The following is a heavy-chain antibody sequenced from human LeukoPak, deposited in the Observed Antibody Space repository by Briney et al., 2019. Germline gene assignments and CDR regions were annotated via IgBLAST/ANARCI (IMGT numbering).Heavy chain of an antibody. D-gene: IGHD5-12*01. V-gene: IGHV3-30-3*01. Sequence: GGSLRLSCAASGFTFSSYAMNWVRQAPGKGLEWVALILYDGSNKYYADSAKGRFTISRDNSKNTLFLQMNSLRAEDTAVYYCARDRTRQWLDDAFDIWGQGTMVTVSS. J-gene: IGHJ3*02. CDR3: ARDRTRQWLDDAFDI. CDR2: ILYDGSNK. CDR1: GFTFSSYA.